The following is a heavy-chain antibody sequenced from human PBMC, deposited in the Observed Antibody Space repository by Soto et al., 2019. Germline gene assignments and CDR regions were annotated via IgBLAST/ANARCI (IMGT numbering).Heavy chain of an antibody. CDR1: GYTFTSYG. CDR2: INGGNGDT. CDR3: ARSMYDSSWKNNRFDP. D-gene: IGHD6-13*01. Sequence: ASVKVSCKASGYTFTSYGIHWVRQAPGQRLEWTGWINGGNGDTKHSQKFQGRVTITRDTSASTTYMELSSLRSEDTAVYYCARSMYDSSWKNNRFDPWGQGTLVTVSS. J-gene: IGHJ5*02. V-gene: IGHV1-3*01.